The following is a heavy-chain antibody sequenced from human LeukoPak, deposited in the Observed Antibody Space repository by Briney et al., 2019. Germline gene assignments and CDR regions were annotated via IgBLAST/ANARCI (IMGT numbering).Heavy chain of an antibody. J-gene: IGHJ4*02. V-gene: IGHV7-4-1*02. CDR3: ATPAAAGADYFDY. Sequence: ASVKVSCKASGYSFTTYAMNWVRQAPGQGLEWMGWINTDTGNPTYAPGFAGRFVFSLDTSVNTAYLQITGLKAEDTAVYYCATPAAAGADYFDYWGQGTLVTVSS. CDR1: GYSFTTYA. CDR2: INTDTGNP. D-gene: IGHD6-13*01.